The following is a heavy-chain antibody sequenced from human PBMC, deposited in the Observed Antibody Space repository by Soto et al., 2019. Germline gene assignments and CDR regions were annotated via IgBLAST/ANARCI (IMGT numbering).Heavy chain of an antibody. J-gene: IGHJ6*02. CDR1: GYTFTSYA. D-gene: IGHD2-2*01. Sequence: ASVKVSCKASGYTFTSYAMHWVRQAPGQRHEWMGWINAGNGNTKYSQKFQGRVTITRDTSASTAYMELSSLRSEDTAVYYFARRCTSCYPKWDYYGMDVWGQGTTVTVSS. V-gene: IGHV1-3*01. CDR2: INAGNGNT. CDR3: ARRCTSCYPKWDYYGMDV.